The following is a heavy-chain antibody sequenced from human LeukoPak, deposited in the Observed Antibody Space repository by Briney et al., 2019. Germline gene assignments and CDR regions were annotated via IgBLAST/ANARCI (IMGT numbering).Heavy chain of an antibody. CDR1: GGPISSYY. CDR3: ARGVPFFDH. Sequence: KSSETLSLTCTVSGGPISSYYWNWIRQPPGKGLEWIGYIYYSGSTNYNPSLKSRVSISVDTSKNQFSLKLSSVTAADTAVYYCARGVPFFDHWGQGTLVTVSS. J-gene: IGHJ4*02. V-gene: IGHV4-59*01. CDR2: IYYSGST.